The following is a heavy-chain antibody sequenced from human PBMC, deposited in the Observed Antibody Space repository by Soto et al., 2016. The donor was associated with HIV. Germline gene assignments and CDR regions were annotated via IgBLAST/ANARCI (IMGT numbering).Heavy chain of an antibody. CDR1: FTFSSYA. Sequence: VQLVESGGGVVQPGFTFSSYAMHWVRQAPGKGLEWVAVISYDGSKKYYADSVKGRVTISRDNSKNTLYLQMNSLRAEDTAVYYCAREPPGDILTPGGWFDPGAREPWS. V-gene: IGHV3-30*04. CDR3: AREPPGDILTPGGWFDP. D-gene: IGHD3-9*01. CDR2: ISYDGSKK. J-gene: IGHJ5*02.